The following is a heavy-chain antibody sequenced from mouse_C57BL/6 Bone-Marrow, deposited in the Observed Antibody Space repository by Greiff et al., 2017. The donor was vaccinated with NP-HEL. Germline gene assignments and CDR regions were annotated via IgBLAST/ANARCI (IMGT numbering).Heavy chain of an antibody. CDR1: GYTFTSYW. V-gene: IGHV1-50*01. D-gene: IGHD1-1*01. CDR2: IDPSDSYT. J-gene: IGHJ2*01. CDR3: ARNGVVVDY. Sequence: QVHVKQPGAELVKPGASVKLSCKASGYTFTSYWMQWVKQRPGQGLEWIGEIDPSDSYTNYNQKFKGKATLTVDTSSSTAYMQLSSLTSEDSAVYYCARNGVVVDYWGQGTTLTVSS.